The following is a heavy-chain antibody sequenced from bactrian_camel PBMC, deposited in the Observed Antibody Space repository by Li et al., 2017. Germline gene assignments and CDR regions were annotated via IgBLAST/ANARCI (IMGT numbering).Heavy chain of an antibody. D-gene: IGHD2*01. Sequence: HVQLVESGGGSVQAGGSLTLSCAVSGYTSSDFCMDWFRQAPGAERAAVASIYRGHHGNFTYYDDAVKGRFTISQDIAKKSVSLQMNSLKPEDTAMYYCAAGCFKYEYGVGSWRFRSCNSWGQGTQVTVS. CDR2: IYRGHHGNFT. J-gene: IGHJ4*01. CDR1: GYTSSDFC. V-gene: IGHV3S6*01. CDR3: AAGCFKYEYGVGSWRFRSCNS.